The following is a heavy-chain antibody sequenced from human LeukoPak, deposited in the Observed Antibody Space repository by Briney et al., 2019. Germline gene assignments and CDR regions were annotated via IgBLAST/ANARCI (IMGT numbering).Heavy chain of an antibody. CDR2: IYYSGST. CDR1: GGSVNSGSSY. Sequence: PSETLSLTCTVSGGSVNSGSSYWRGPRQPPGKGLEWIGYIYYSGSTNYNPSLKSRVTISVDTSKNQFSLKPSSVTAADTAVYYCARERGDFWRGYSWFPFDYWGQGTLVTVSS. J-gene: IGHJ4*02. D-gene: IGHD3-3*01. CDR3: ARERGDFWRGYSWFPFDY. V-gene: IGHV4-61*01.